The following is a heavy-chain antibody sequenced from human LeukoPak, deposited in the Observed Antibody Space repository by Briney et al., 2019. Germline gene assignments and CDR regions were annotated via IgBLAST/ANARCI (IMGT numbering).Heavy chain of an antibody. CDR1: GYTFTKYG. V-gene: IGHV1-18*01. CDR2: VGTYTGKT. CDR3: ASCHCTNGVCYGECEYFQH. J-gene: IGHJ1*01. D-gene: IGHD2-8*01. Sequence: ASVKVSCKASGYTFTKYGITWVRQAPGQGLEWMGWVGTYTGKTNYAQNLQGRVTMTTDTSTRTAYMELGSLRSDDTAVYYCASCHCTNGVCYGECEYFQHWGQGTLVTVSS.